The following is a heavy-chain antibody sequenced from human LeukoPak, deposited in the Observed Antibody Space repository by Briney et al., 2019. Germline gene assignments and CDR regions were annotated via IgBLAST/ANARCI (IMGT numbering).Heavy chain of an antibody. CDR3: ARDGADFWSGYRLSYYYYYMDV. CDR1: GYTFTSYG. CDR2: ISAYNGNT. Sequence: RASVKVSCKASGYTFTSYGISWVRQAPGQGLEWMGWISAYNGNTNYAQKLQGRVTMTTDTSTSTAYMELRSLRSDDTAVYYCARDGADFWSGYRLSYYYYYMDVGGKGTTVTVSS. J-gene: IGHJ6*03. V-gene: IGHV1-18*01. D-gene: IGHD3-3*01.